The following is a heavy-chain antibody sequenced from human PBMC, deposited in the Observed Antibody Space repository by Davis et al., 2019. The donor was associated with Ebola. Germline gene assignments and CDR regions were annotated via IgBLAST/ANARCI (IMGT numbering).Heavy chain of an antibody. V-gene: IGHV1-8*01. CDR3: ARGPESCRSFSCPYYFDS. J-gene: IGHJ4*02. D-gene: IGHD2-2*01. CDR1: GYTFTNYD. CDR2: MNPNSGNT. Sequence: ASVKVSCKTSGYTFTNYDINWVRQATGQGLEWVGWMNPNSGNTGYAQKVQGRVTMTRNTSISTAYMELSSLRSEDTAVYYCARGPESCRSFSCPYYFDSWGQGTLVAVSS.